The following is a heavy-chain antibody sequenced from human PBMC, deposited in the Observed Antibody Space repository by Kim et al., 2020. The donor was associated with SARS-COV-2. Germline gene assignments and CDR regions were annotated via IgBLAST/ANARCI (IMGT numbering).Heavy chain of an antibody. CDR2: ISGDGGST. Sequence: GGSLRLSCAASGFTFDDYAMHWVRQAPGKGLEWVSLISGDGGSTYYADSVKGRFTISRDNSKNSLYLQMNSLRTEDTALYYCAKVGYYYDSSVPDYWGQGTLVTVSS. V-gene: IGHV3-43*02. D-gene: IGHD3-22*01. J-gene: IGHJ4*02. CDR3: AKVGYYYDSSVPDY. CDR1: GFTFDDYA.